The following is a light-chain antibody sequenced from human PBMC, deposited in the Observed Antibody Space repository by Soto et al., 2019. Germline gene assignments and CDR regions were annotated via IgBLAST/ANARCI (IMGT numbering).Light chain of an antibody. V-gene: IGKV3-11*01. CDR2: DAT. CDR3: QQRSNWRT. Sequence: EIVLTQSPATLSLSPGERATLSCRASQSVSIYLAWYQQKPGQAPRLLIYDATNRATGIPARFSGSVSGTDFTLTISSLEPEDFAVYYCQQRSNWRTFGQGTKLEIK. J-gene: IGKJ2*01. CDR1: QSVSIY.